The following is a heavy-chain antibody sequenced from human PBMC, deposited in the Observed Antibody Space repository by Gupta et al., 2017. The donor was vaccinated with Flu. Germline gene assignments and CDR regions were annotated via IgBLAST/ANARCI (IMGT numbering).Heavy chain of an antibody. J-gene: IGHJ5*02. D-gene: IGHD1-26*01. CDR3: ARGWDWFDP. CDR2: ISGSGTST. Sequence: MTWVRQSPGKGLEWVSAISGSGTSTYYTDSVKGRAIISRDNSENTLFLQINTLRVEDTAFYYCARGWDWFDPWGQGTLVTIS. V-gene: IGHV3-23*01.